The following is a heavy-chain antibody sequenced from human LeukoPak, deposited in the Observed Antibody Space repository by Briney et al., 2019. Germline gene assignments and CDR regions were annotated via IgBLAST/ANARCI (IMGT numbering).Heavy chain of an antibody. Sequence: GGSLRLSCTASGFTFSSYAMSWVRQAPGKGLEWVANIKQDGSKKSYVDSVKGRFTISRDNAKNSLYLQMNSLRAEDTAIYYCTRVGYIDEGIDYWGQGTLVTVSS. CDR1: GFTFSSYA. D-gene: IGHD5-24*01. CDR3: TRVGYIDEGIDY. V-gene: IGHV3-7*04. J-gene: IGHJ4*02. CDR2: IKQDGSKK.